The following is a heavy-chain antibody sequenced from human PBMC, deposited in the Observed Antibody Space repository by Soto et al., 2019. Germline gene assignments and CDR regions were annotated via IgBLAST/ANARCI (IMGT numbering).Heavy chain of an antibody. CDR1: GFTFSSYA. CDR3: AKAAEDIVVVPAAMYGNYYYYYMDV. J-gene: IGHJ6*03. CDR2: ISGSGGST. D-gene: IGHD2-2*01. V-gene: IGHV3-23*01. Sequence: GGSLRLSCAASGFTFSSYAMSWVRQAPGKGLEWVSAISGSGGSTYYADSGRGRFTISRDNSKNTLYLQMNSLRAEDTAVFYCAKAAEDIVVVPAAMYGNYYYYYMDVWGKGTTVTVSS.